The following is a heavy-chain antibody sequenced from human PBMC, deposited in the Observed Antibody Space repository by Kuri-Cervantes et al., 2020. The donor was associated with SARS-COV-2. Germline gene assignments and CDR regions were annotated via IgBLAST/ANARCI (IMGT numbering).Heavy chain of an antibody. D-gene: IGHD4-17*01. Sequence: SETLSLTCAVDGESFSGYYWNWIRQSPGKGLEWIGEVNHRGSTNYNPSLKSRVTISVDTSSKQFSLHLGSVTAADTAVYYCARAYGFLRYIYYMDVWGRGTTVTVSS. CDR3: ARAYGFLRYIYYMDV. CDR1: GESFSGYY. V-gene: IGHV4-34*01. CDR2: VNHRGST. J-gene: IGHJ6*03.